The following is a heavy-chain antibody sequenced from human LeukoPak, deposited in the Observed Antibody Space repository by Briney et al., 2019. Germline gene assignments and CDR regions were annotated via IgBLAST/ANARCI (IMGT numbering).Heavy chain of an antibody. D-gene: IGHD4-23*01. CDR3: ARHSRTVVIPNYGMDV. V-gene: IGHV5-51*01. Sequence: PGKSLKISCKGSGYSFTSYWIGWVRQMPGKGLEWMGIIYPGDSDTRYSPSFQGQVAISADKSISTAYLQWSSLKASDTAMYYCARHSRTVVIPNYGMDVWGQGTTVTVSS. CDR1: GYSFTSYW. CDR2: IYPGDSDT. J-gene: IGHJ6*02.